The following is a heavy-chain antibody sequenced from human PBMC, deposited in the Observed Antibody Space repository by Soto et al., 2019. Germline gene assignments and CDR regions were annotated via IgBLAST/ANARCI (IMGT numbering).Heavy chain of an antibody. J-gene: IGHJ3*02. D-gene: IGHD2-2*01. CDR2: IYYSGST. V-gene: IGHV4-59*08. CDR3: ARHEEVYCSSTSCYAGGGAFDI. Sequence: PSETLSLTCTVSGGSISSYYWSWIRQPPGKGLEWIGYIYYSGSTNYNPSLKSRVAISVDTSKNQFSLKLSSVTAADTAVYYCARHEEVYCSSTSCYAGGGAFDIWGQGTMVTVSS. CDR1: GGSISSYY.